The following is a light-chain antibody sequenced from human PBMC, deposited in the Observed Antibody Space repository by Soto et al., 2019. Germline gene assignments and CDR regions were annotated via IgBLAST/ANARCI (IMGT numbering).Light chain of an antibody. Sequence: DIQMTQSPSALSASVGDRVTITCRASQSIKTWLAWYQRKPGRAPNLLIYDASSLQSGVPSRFSGSGSGTEFTLTISSLQPDDSATYYCQQYNTFSTFGQGTKVDIK. CDR1: QSIKTW. CDR3: QQYNTFST. CDR2: DAS. V-gene: IGKV1-5*01. J-gene: IGKJ1*01.